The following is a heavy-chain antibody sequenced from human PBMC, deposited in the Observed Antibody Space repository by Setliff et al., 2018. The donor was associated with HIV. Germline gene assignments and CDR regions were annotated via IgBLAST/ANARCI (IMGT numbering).Heavy chain of an antibody. J-gene: IGHJ3*02. D-gene: IGHD6-13*01. CDR1: GGSFSGYY. CDR3: ASDYSSRHDAFDI. Sequence: SETLSLTCAVYGGSFSGYYWSWIRQSPGKGLEWIGKINHGGSTNYSPSLKRRVTMSIDTSKNQFSLKLSSVSAADTAVYYCASDYSSRHDAFDIWGQGTVVTVSS. CDR2: INHGGST. V-gene: IGHV4-34*01.